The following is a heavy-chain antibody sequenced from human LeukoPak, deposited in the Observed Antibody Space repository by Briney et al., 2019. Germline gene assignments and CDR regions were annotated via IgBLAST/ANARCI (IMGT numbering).Heavy chain of an antibody. CDR3: ARGWGGLQYYAYFDY. CDR2: INPNSGGT. D-gene: IGHD4-11*01. Sequence: ASVKVSCKASGYTFTGYYMHWVRQAPGQGLEWMGWINPNSGGTNYAQKFQGRVTMTRDTSISTAYMELSSLRSDDTAVYYCARGWGGLQYYAYFDYWGQGTLVTVSS. J-gene: IGHJ4*02. CDR1: GYTFTGYY. V-gene: IGHV1-2*02.